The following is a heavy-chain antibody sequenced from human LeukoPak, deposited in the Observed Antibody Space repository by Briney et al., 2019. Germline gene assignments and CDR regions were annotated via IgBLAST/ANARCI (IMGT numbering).Heavy chain of an antibody. D-gene: IGHD3-10*01. J-gene: IGHJ4*02. CDR3: ARGGRTYGSGSYYIADY. CDR1: GYTFTGYY. V-gene: IGHV1-2*04. Sequence: GASVKVSCKASGYTFTGYYMHWVRQAPGQGLEWMGWINPNNGGTNYAQKFQGWVTMTRDTAISTAYMELSRLRSDDTAVYYCARGGRTYGSGSYYIADYGGRGTLVTVSS. CDR2: INPNNGGT.